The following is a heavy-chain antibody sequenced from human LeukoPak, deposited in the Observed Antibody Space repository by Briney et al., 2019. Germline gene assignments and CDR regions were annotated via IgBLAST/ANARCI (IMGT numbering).Heavy chain of an antibody. V-gene: IGHV1-2*02. CDR2: INPNSGGT. J-gene: IGHJ4*02. CDR3: ARGPGDFDY. D-gene: IGHD3-10*01. CDR1: GSTFTRYY. Sequence: ASVKVSCTASGSTFTRYYMQWVRQAPGQGLEWMGWINPNSGGTNYAQKFQGRVTMTRDTSISTAYMELSRLRSDDTAVYYCARGPGDFDYWGQGTLVTVST.